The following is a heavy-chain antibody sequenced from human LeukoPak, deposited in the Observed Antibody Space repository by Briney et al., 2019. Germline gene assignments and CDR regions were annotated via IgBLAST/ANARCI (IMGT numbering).Heavy chain of an antibody. V-gene: IGHV3-23*01. Sequence: GGSLRLSCTASGFTFGDYAMSWIRQAPGKGLDWVSSISGSGSSTYYAESVKGRVTISRDNSQNTLYLQMNSLRAEDTAIYYCAKDLPYYYDSSGSGDAFDIRGRGTMVTVST. CDR2: ISGSGSST. D-gene: IGHD3-22*01. CDR3: AKDLPYYYDSSGSGDAFDI. CDR1: GFTFGDYA. J-gene: IGHJ3*02.